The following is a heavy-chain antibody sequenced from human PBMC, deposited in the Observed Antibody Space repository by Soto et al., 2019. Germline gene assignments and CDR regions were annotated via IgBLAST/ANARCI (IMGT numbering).Heavy chain of an antibody. J-gene: IGHJ6*02. CDR1: GGPMNNYY. V-gene: IGHV4-59*08. CDR3: ARQGFGALHGLVDV. D-gene: IGHD3-10*01. CDR2: MGYNGFT. Sequence: QVQLQESGPGLVKPSETLSLTCTISGGPMNNYYCSWFRQPRGQGLEWIGYMGYNGFTRYNPSLRSGVAISLDTAKNQFSMTLSSVTAADTALYYCARQGFGALHGLVDVWGQGITVTVSS.